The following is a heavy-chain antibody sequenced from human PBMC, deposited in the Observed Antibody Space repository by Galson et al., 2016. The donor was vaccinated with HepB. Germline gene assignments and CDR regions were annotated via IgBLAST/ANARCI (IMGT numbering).Heavy chain of an antibody. CDR2: THHSGTT. CDR1: GGSISTNW. J-gene: IGHJ4*01. V-gene: IGHV4/OR15-8*02. D-gene: IGHD3-3*01. CDR3: AGHTSVSGTRGFDS. Sequence: SETLSLTCVVSGGSISTNWWSWVRQPPGKGLDWIGETHHSGTTYFNPSLSSRVTISIDNSNNQFSLRLSSVTAADTAVYYCAGHTSVSGTRGFDSWGQGTLVTVSS.